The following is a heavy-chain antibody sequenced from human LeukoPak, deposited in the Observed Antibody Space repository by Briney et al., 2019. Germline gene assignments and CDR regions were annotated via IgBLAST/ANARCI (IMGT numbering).Heavy chain of an antibody. CDR1: GFTFSSYS. D-gene: IGHD2-2*01. CDR3: ARDLSSFTLPAYYGMDV. V-gene: IGHV3-48*04. Sequence: GGSLRLSCAASGFTFSSYSMNWVRQAPGKGLEWVSYISSSSSTIYYADSVKGRFTISRDNAKNSLYLQMNSLRAEDTAVYYCARDLSSFTLPAYYGMDVWGQGTTVTVSS. CDR2: ISSSSSTI. J-gene: IGHJ6*02.